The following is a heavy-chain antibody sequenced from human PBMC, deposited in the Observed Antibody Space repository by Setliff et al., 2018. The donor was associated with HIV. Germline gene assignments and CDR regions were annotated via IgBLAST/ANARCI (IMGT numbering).Heavy chain of an antibody. CDR3: ARPPHDYGGNREYYFDY. V-gene: IGHV1-18*01. J-gene: IGHJ4*02. Sequence: ASVKVSCKASGSTFTSYGISWVRQAPGQGLEWMGWKGAYNGNTNYAQKLQGRVTMTTDTSTSTAYMELRSLRSDDTAVYYCARPPHDYGGNREYYFDYWGQGTLVTVSS. CDR2: KGAYNGNT. D-gene: IGHD4-17*01. CDR1: GSTFTSYG.